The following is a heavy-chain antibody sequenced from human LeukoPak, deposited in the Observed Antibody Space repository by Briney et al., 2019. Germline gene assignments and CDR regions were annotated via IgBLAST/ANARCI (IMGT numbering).Heavy chain of an antibody. CDR2: IGSSSSTI. D-gene: IGHD3-16*02. CDR1: EFTFSRYS. CDR3: GRDKAVITFGGVIVEGDSRFDY. V-gene: IGHV3-48*04. Sequence: GGSLRLSCAASEFTFSRYSMSWVRQAPGKGLEWVSYIGSSSSTIYYADSVRGRFTISRDNAKNSLYLQMNNLTAEDPAVYYCGRDKAVITFGGVIVEGDSRFDYWGQGTLVTVSS. J-gene: IGHJ4*02.